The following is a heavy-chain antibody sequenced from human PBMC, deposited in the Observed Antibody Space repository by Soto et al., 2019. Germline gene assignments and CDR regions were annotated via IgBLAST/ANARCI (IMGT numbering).Heavy chain of an antibody. CDR3: AKLEGPMIYGEKNCFDP. CDR2: ISYDGSNK. J-gene: IGHJ5*02. V-gene: IGHV3-30*18. D-gene: IGHD3-22*01. CDR1: GFTFSSYG. Sequence: QVQLVESGGGVVQPGRSLRLSCAASGFTFSSYGMHWVRQAPGKGLEWVAVISYDGSNKYYADSVKGRFTISRDNSKNTLYLQMNSQRAEDTAVYYCAKLEGPMIYGEKNCFDPWGQGTMVTVSS.